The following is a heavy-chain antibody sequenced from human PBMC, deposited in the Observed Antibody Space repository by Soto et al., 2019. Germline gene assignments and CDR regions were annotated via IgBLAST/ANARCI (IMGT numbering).Heavy chain of an antibody. V-gene: IGHV1-69*01. CDR3: ARDRGDIVLMVYAWVNWFDP. CDR2: IIPIFGTA. CDR1: GGTFSSYA. D-gene: IGHD2-8*01. J-gene: IGHJ5*02. Sequence: QVQLVQSGAEVKKPGSSVKVSCKASGGTFSSYAISWVRQAPGQGLEWMGGIIPIFGTANYAQKFQGRVTITADESTSTAYMELSSLRAEDTAVYYCARDRGDIVLMVYAWVNWFDPWGQGTLVTVSS.